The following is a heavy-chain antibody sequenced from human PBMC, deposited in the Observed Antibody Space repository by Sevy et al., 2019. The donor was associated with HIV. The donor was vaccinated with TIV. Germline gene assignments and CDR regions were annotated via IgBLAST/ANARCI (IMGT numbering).Heavy chain of an antibody. D-gene: IGHD3-16*01. V-gene: IGHV3-7*01. CDR2: IDQDGSDK. Sequence: GGSLRLSCAASEFIFTGYWMNWVRQAPGKGLEWVANIDQDGSDKRYVDSGRGRFTISRDNANNFLYLQMRSLRADDTAVYYCARAGGWGNINHSNQILDIWGHGTKVTVSS. CDR1: EFIFTGYW. J-gene: IGHJ3*02. CDR3: ARAGGWGNINHSNQILDI.